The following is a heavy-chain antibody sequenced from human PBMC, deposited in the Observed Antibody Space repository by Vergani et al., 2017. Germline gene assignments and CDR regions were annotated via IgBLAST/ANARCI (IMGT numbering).Heavy chain of an antibody. Sequence: EVQLLESGGGLVQPGGSLRLSCAASGFTFSSYAMSWVRQAPGKGLEWVSAISGSGGSTYYADSVKGRFTISRDNSKNTLYLQMNSLRAEETAVYYCAKEGYSGYADYYYYMDVWGKGTTVTVSS. CDR2: ISGSGGST. D-gene: IGHD5-12*01. CDR1: GFTFSSYA. CDR3: AKEGYSGYADYYYYMDV. J-gene: IGHJ6*03. V-gene: IGHV3-23*01.